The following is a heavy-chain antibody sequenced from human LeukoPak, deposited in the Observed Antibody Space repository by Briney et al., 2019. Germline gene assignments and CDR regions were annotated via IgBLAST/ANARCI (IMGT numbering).Heavy chain of an antibody. CDR1: GYTLTDYH. V-gene: IGHV1-2*02. Sequence: ASVKVSCKASGYTLTDYHIHWVRQAPGQGLEWMGWMNPNSGDTNSAQSFQGRVTMTRETSISTAYMELSRLRFDDTAVYYCARVRRYYYGMDVWGQGTTVTVSS. J-gene: IGHJ6*02. CDR3: ARVRRYYYGMDV. CDR2: MNPNSGDT.